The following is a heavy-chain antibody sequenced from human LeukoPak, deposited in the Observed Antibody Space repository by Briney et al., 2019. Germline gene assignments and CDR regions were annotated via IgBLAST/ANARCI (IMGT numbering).Heavy chain of an antibody. V-gene: IGHV3-7*01. Sequence: PGGSLRLSCAASGLSFRSYSMSWVRQAPGKGLEWVANIKRDGTEKYYVGSVEGRFTISRDNAKNSLYLQMNSLRAEDTAVYYCARDQVLSKYCSGGSCMPWFDPWGQGTLVTVSS. D-gene: IGHD2-15*01. CDR3: ARDQVLSKYCSGGSCMPWFDP. CDR2: IKRDGTEK. CDR1: GLSFRSYS. J-gene: IGHJ5*02.